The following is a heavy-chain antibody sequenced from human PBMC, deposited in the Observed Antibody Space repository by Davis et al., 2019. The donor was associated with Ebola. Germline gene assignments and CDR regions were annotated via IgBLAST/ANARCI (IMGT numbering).Heavy chain of an antibody. CDR3: ASGSRTRPFDY. CDR2: INPKSGDT. D-gene: IGHD1-7*01. Sequence: ASVKVSCKTSGYTFTGNYIHWVRQAPGQGLEWMGWINPKSGDTSYGQHFQGRVTMTRDTSISTAYIDLNNLESDDTAVYYCASGSRTRPFDYWGQGTLVTVSP. CDR1: GYTFTGNY. V-gene: IGHV1-2*02. J-gene: IGHJ4*02.